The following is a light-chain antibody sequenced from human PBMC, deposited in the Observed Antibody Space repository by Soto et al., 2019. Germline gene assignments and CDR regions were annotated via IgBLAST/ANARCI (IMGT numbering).Light chain of an antibody. CDR1: INDVGGYDF. V-gene: IGLV2-14*01. CDR3: FSHRGGDSHV. Sequence: QSALTQPASVSGSPGQSITISCTGTINDVGGYDFVSWYQHHPGKAPKLMIFEVSNRPSGVSNRFSGSKSGNTASLTISGLQAEDEADYYCFSHRGGDSHVFGTGTKVTVL. J-gene: IGLJ1*01. CDR2: EVS.